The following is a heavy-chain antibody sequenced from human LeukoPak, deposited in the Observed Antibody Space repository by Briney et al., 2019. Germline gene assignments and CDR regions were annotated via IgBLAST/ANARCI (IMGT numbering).Heavy chain of an antibody. V-gene: IGHV4-30-2*01. CDR2: IYHSGST. CDR3: ARGDQYGTPDY. D-gene: IGHD4-17*01. Sequence: SQTLPLTCAVSGGSISSGGYSWSWIRQPPGKGLEWIGYIYHSGSTYYNPSLKSRVTISVDRSKNQFSLKPSSVTAADTAVYYCARGDQYGTPDYWGQGTLVTVSS. CDR1: GGSISSGGYS. J-gene: IGHJ4*02.